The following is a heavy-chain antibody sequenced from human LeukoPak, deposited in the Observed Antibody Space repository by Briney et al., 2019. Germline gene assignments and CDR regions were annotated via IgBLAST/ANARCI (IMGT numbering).Heavy chain of an antibody. CDR2: ISGSGGRT. J-gene: IGHJ4*02. D-gene: IGHD4-17*01. CDR3: ATPPTVTRNY. V-gene: IGHV3-23*01. CDR1: GFTFSSYA. Sequence: GGSLRLSCAASGFTFSSYAMSWVRQAPGKGLEWVSSISGSGGRTYHADSVKSRFTISRDNSKNTLYLQMNSLRAEDTAVYYCATPPTVTRNYWGQGILVTVSS.